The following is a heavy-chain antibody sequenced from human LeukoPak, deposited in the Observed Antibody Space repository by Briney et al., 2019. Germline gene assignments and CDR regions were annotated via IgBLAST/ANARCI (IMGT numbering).Heavy chain of an antibody. J-gene: IGHJ4*02. V-gene: IGHV3-23*01. D-gene: IGHD5-12*01. CDR2: MSGGGGVT. Sequence: GGSLRLSRAASGFTFSSYALSWVRQAPGKGLEWVSSMSGGGGVTYYADSVKCRFTISRDNSKNTLYLKMNNLRAEDTAVYCCAKDPRVATIEIFDYWGQGTLVTVSS. CDR3: AKDPRVATIEIFDY. CDR1: GFTFSSYA.